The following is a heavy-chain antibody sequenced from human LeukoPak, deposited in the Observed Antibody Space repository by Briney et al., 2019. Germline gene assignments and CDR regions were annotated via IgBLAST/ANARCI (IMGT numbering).Heavy chain of an antibody. V-gene: IGHV3-74*01. J-gene: IGHJ4*02. Sequence: GGSLRLSCAASGFIFSRYWMHWVRLGPGKGLVWVSHINSDGRSTSYADSVKGGFTISRDNAENTLYLQMNNLRAEDTAVYYCARDDPGVGIDYWGQGTLVTVSS. CDR3: ARDDPGVGIDY. CDR1: GFIFSRYW. CDR2: INSDGRST. D-gene: IGHD2-15*01.